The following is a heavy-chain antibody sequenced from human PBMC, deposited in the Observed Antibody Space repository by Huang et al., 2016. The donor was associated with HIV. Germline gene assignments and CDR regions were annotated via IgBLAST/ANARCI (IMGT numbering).Heavy chain of an antibody. J-gene: IGHJ5*02. CDR3: ARADNFDWSYIDL. CDR2: VSNDGTNK. Sequence: QVQLGESGGGVVQPGTSLRLSCVTSDFIFTDYALHWGRQAPGKGLGWVAVVSNDGTNKFYADSVKGRFTISRDRSKKTIHLQMNSLRDDDTATYYCARADNFDWSYIDLWGQGTPVIVSS. D-gene: IGHD3-9*01. CDR1: DFIFTDYA. V-gene: IGHV3-30-3*01.